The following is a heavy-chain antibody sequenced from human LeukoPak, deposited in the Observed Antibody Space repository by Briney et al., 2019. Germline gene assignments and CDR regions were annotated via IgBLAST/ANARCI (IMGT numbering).Heavy chain of an antibody. J-gene: IGHJ4*02. CDR2: IRYDGSNK. CDR1: GFTFSNYG. V-gene: IGHV3-30*02. CDR3: AKDRWGDGYNYYFDY. D-gene: IGHD5-24*01. Sequence: PGGSLRLSCVASGFTFSNYGMHWVRQAPGKGLEWVAFIRYDGSNKYYADSVKGRFTIYRDNSKNTLYLQMNSLRAEDTAVYYCAKDRWGDGYNYYFDYWGQGTLVTVSS.